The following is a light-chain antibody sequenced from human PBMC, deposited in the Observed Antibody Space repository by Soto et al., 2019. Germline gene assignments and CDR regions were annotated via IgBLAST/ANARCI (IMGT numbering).Light chain of an antibody. CDR2: GAS. Sequence: EIVLTQSPGTLSLSPGERATLSCRASQIFPSNYLAWYQQKPGQAPRLLIYGASSRATGIPDRFFGSGSGTDFXLTIXXXEPXXXAXXYCXXYXSSPTFGGGTKVEIK. CDR3: XXYXSSPT. J-gene: IGKJ4*01. CDR1: QIFPSNY. V-gene: IGKV3-20*01.